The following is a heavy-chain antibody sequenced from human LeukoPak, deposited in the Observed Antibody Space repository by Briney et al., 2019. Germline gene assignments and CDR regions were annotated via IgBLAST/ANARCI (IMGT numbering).Heavy chain of an antibody. V-gene: IGHV1-24*01. Sequence: ASVKVSCKVSGSRLTEFSLHWVRQAPGKGLEWMGGFSPEHGETLYAQRFQGRVTMTRNTSISTAYMELSSLRSEDTAVYYCARVSSGGTLVDLWGRGTLVTVSS. CDR3: ARVSSGGTLVDL. J-gene: IGHJ2*01. D-gene: IGHD2-15*01. CDR2: FSPEHGET. CDR1: GSRLTEFS.